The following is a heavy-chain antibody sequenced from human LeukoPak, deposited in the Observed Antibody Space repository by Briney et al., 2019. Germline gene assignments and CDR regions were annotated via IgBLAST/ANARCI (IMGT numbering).Heavy chain of an antibody. J-gene: IGHJ5*02. Sequence: PGGSLRLSCAASGFAFSSHYMTWVRQAPGKGLEWVATIKQSGSETYYVDSVKGRFTISRDDAKSSLYLQMNSLGVDDTAVYYCTRGQQMVLWFDLWGQGTLVAVSS. CDR1: GFAFSSHY. V-gene: IGHV3-7*01. D-gene: IGHD6-13*01. CDR3: TRGQQMVLWFDL. CDR2: IKQSGSET.